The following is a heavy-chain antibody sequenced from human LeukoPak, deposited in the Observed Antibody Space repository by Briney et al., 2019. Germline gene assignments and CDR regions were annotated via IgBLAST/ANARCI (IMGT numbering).Heavy chain of an antibody. J-gene: IGHJ6*02. CDR2: IKQDGSEK. CDR3: ARDTMDV. V-gene: IGHV3-7*04. CDR1: GFTFSSYG. Sequence: GGSLRLSCEASGFTFSSYGRSGVGRAPGKGLEWVANIKQDGSEKYYVDSVKGRFTISRDNAKNSLYLQMNSLRAEDTAVYYCARDTMDVWGQGTTVTVSS.